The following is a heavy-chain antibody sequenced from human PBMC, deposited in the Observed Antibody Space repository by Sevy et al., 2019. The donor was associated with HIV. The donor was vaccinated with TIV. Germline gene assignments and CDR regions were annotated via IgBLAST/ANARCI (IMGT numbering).Heavy chain of an antibody. D-gene: IGHD2-2*01. CDR2: IYYSGST. Sequence: SETLSLTCTVSGGSISSYYWSWIRQPPGKGLEWIGYIYYSGSTNYNPSLKSRVTISVDTSKNQFSLKLSSVTAADTAVYYCARSPHCSSTSCSPPGHVYFQHWGQGTLVTVSS. J-gene: IGHJ1*01. CDR3: ARSPHCSSTSCSPPGHVYFQH. CDR1: GGSISSYY. V-gene: IGHV4-59*08.